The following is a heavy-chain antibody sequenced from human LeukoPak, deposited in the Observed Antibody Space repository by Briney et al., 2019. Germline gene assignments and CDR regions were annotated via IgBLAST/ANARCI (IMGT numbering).Heavy chain of an antibody. D-gene: IGHD3-3*01. CDR1: GFIFSSYG. J-gene: IGHJ4*02. CDR2: IRYDGSNK. CDR3: AKETYDFWSGYHDY. V-gene: IGHV3-30*02. Sequence: GGSLRLSCAASGFIFSSYGMHWVRQAPGKGLEWVAFIRYDGSNKYYADSVKGRFTISRDNSKNTLYLQMNSLRAEDTVVYYCAKETYDFWSGYHDYWGQGTLVTVSS.